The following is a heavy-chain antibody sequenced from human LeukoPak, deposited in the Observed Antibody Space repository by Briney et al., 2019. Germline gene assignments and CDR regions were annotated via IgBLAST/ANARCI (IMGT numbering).Heavy chain of an antibody. Sequence: GGSLRLSCAASGFTSSYYWLHWVRQAPGKGLVWVSRISGDGSSISYADSVKGRLTISRDNAKNTLYLQMNSLRAEDTAVYYCARDFSVAGTSHFDYWGQGTLVTVSS. CDR3: ARDFSVAGTSHFDY. J-gene: IGHJ4*02. CDR1: GFTSSYYW. CDR2: ISGDGSSI. D-gene: IGHD1-7*01. V-gene: IGHV3-74*01.